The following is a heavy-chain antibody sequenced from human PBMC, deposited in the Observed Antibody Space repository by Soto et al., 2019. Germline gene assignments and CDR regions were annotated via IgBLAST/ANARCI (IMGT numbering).Heavy chain of an antibody. V-gene: IGHV3-11*01. D-gene: IGHD7-27*01. J-gene: IGHJ3*01. CDR1: VFSFSDYF. Sequence: PGGALRLSCAASVFSFSDYFMTWIRQAPGKRLEWVSYIGTIAGYIFYAASVRGRFTISRDNAGNSLSLQMDSLRAEDTAVYYCARSILGTAGPFDLWGPGTMVTVSS. CDR3: ARSILGTAGPFDL. CDR2: IGTIAGYI.